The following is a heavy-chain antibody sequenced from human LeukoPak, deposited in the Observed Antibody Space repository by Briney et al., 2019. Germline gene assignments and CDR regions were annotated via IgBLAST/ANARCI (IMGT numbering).Heavy chain of an antibody. CDR1: GCTFTSYD. D-gene: IGHD2-21*02. V-gene: IGHV1-8*01. CDR3: ARTHTNCGGDCYPDY. J-gene: IGHJ4*02. Sequence: ASVKVSCKASGCTFTSYDINWVRQATGQGLEWMGWMNPNSGNTGYAQKFQGRVTMTRNTSISTAHMELSSLRSEDTAVYYCARTHTNCGGDCYPDYWGQGTLVTVSS. CDR2: MNPNSGNT.